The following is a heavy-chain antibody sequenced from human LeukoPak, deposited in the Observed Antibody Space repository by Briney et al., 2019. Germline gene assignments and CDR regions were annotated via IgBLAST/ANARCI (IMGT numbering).Heavy chain of an antibody. V-gene: IGHV4-59*01. CDR3: ARAHDFWSGSAFDY. Sequence: SETLSLTCTASGGSISSYYWSWIRQPPGKGLEWIGYIYYSGSTNYNPSLKSRVTISVDTSKNQFSLKLSSVTAADTAVYYCARAHDFWSGSAFDYWGQGTLVTVSS. D-gene: IGHD3-3*01. CDR2: IYYSGST. J-gene: IGHJ4*02. CDR1: GGSISSYY.